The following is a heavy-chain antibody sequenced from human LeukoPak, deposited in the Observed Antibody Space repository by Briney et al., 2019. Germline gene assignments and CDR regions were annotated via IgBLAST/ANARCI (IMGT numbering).Heavy chain of an antibody. CDR2: IYPGDSDT. V-gene: IGHV5-51*01. Sequence: GESLKISCKGSGYSFTSYWIGWVRQMPGKGLEWMGIIYPGDSDTRYSPSFQGQVTISADKSISTAYLQWSSLKASDTAMYYCARLRREGYNGYYYFDYWGQGTLVTVSS. J-gene: IGHJ4*02. D-gene: IGHD5-12*01. CDR1: GYSFTSYW. CDR3: ARLRREGYNGYYYFDY.